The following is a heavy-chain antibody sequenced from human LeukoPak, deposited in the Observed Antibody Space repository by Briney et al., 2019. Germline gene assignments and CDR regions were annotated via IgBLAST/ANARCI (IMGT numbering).Heavy chain of an antibody. Sequence: PSETLSLTCTVSGGSISRYYWSWLRQPPGKGLEWIGYIYYSGSTNYNPSLKGRVTMSVDTSKNQFSVKLSSVTTADTAVYYCARHDMDVAGGGLDYFDHWGQGTLVTVSS. CDR1: GGSISRYY. D-gene: IGHD1-26*01. CDR2: IYYSGST. CDR3: ARHDMDVAGGGLDYFDH. J-gene: IGHJ4*02. V-gene: IGHV4-59*08.